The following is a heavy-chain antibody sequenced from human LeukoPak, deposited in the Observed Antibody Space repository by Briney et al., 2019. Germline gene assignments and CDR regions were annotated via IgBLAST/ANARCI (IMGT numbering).Heavy chain of an antibody. CDR1: GFTFSSYG. V-gene: IGHV3-33*06. J-gene: IGHJ4*02. CDR2: IWYDGSNK. Sequence: PGGSLRLSCAASGFTFSSYGMHWVRQAPGKGLEWVAVIWYDGSNKYYADSVKGRFTISRDNSKNTLYLQMSSLRAEDTAVYYCAKGVEMITFGGVIVIPPYFDYWGQGTLVTVSS. D-gene: IGHD3-16*02. CDR3: AKGVEMITFGGVIVIPPYFDY.